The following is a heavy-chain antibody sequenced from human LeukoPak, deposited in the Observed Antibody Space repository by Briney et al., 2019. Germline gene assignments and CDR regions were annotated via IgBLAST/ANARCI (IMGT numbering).Heavy chain of an antibody. V-gene: IGHV3-74*01. CDR3: VRDFTNGVDY. CDR1: GFTFSTYW. D-gene: IGHD7-27*01. CDR2: ISSDGSTT. J-gene: IGHJ4*02. Sequence: PGGSLRLSCAASGFTFSTYWMHWVRQVPGKGLVWVSRISSDGSTTVYADSVKARFTISRDNAKSTLYLQMNTLRVEDTALYYCVRDFTNGVDYWGQGTLVTVSS.